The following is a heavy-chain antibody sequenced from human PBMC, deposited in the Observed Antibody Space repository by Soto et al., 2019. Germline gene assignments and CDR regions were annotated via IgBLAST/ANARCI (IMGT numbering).Heavy chain of an antibody. Sequence: EVQLLESGGGLVQPGGSLRLSCAASGFTFSSYAMSWVRQAPGKGLEWVSAISGSGGRTYYADSVKGRFTISRDNSKNTLYLQMNSLRAEDTAVYYCAKDYIPYYDILTGYTHYYYYGMDVWGQGTTVTVSS. D-gene: IGHD3-9*01. CDR1: GFTFSSYA. J-gene: IGHJ6*02. CDR2: ISGSGGRT. V-gene: IGHV3-23*01. CDR3: AKDYIPYYDILTGYTHYYYYGMDV.